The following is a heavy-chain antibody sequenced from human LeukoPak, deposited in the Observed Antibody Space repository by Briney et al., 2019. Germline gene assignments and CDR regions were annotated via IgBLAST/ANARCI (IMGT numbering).Heavy chain of an antibody. CDR2: ISGSGGST. CDR1: GFTFSSYA. D-gene: IGHD4-17*01. J-gene: IGHJ4*02. Sequence: GGSLRLSCAASGFTFSSYAMNWVRQAPGKGLEWVSAISGSGGSTYYADSVKGRFTISRDNSKNTLYLQVNSLRAEDTAVYYCAKGDYPRPFDYWGQGALVTVSA. V-gene: IGHV3-23*01. CDR3: AKGDYPRPFDY.